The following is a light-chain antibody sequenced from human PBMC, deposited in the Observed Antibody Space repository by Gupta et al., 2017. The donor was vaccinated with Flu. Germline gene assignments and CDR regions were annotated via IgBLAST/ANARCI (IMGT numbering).Light chain of an antibody. CDR1: TLVEKF. Sequence: GDTLVEKFPSWYQQKPGQSPLLVIFEIYRRPSGIPERFSGSVSGNTATLTISGTPAMDEADYYCQAWDSDSAEVVFGGGTKLTVL. J-gene: IGLJ2*01. V-gene: IGLV3-1*01. CDR3: QAWDSDSAEVV. CDR2: EIY.